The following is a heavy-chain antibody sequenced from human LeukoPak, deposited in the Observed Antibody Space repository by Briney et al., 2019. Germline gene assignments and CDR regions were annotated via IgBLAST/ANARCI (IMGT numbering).Heavy chain of an antibody. J-gene: IGHJ3*02. Sequence: ASVKVSCKASGYTFTSYGISWVRQAPGQRLEWMGWISAYNGNTNYAQKLQGRVTMTTDTSTSTAYMELRSLRSDDTAVYYCARELYDFWSGYYNPKDAFDIWGQGTMVTVSS. V-gene: IGHV1-18*01. D-gene: IGHD3-3*01. CDR1: GYTFTSYG. CDR3: ARELYDFWSGYYNPKDAFDI. CDR2: ISAYNGNT.